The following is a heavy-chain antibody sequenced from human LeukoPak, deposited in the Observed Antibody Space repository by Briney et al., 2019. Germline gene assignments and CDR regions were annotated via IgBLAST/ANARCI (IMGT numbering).Heavy chain of an antibody. CDR1: GFTSSNAW. D-gene: IGHD3-22*01. V-gene: IGHV3-21*01. CDR3: ARHPPVGGYYDSSGYDYFDY. CDR2: ISSSSSYI. J-gene: IGHJ4*02. Sequence: GGSLRLSCAASGFTSSNAWMIWVRQAPGKGLEWVSSISSSSSYIYYADSVKGRFTISRDNAKNSLYLQMNSLRAEDTAVYYCARHPPVGGYYDSSGYDYFDYWGQGTLVTVSS.